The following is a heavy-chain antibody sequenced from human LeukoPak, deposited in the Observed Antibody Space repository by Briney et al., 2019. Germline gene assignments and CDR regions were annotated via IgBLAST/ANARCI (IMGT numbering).Heavy chain of an antibody. J-gene: IGHJ4*02. V-gene: IGHV1-69*05. CDR3: ARDYGGKADY. CDR2: IIPIFGTA. CDR1: GGTFSSYA. Sequence: GASVKVSCKASGGTFSSYAISWVRQAPGQGLEWMGGIIPIFGTANYAQKFRGRVTITTDESTSTAYMELSSLRSDDTAVYYCARDYGGKADYWGQGTLVTVSS. D-gene: IGHD4-23*01.